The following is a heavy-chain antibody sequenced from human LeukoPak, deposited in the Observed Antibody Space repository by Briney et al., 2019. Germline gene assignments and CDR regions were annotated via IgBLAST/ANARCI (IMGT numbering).Heavy chain of an antibody. CDR2: ISAYNGNT. Sequence: GASVKVSCKASGYTFTSYGISWVRQAPGQGLEWMGWISAYNGNTNYAQKFQGRVTMTRDTSISTAYMELSRLRPDDTAVYYCAQGATHFDYWGQGTLVTVSS. J-gene: IGHJ4*02. D-gene: IGHD1-26*01. CDR3: AQGATHFDY. CDR1: GYTFTSYG. V-gene: IGHV1-18*01.